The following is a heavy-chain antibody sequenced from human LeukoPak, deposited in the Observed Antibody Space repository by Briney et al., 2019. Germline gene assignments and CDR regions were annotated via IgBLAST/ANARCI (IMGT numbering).Heavy chain of an antibody. J-gene: IGHJ4*02. CDR1: GYTFISYY. Sequence: ASVKVSCKASGYTFISYYMHWVRQAPGQGLEWMGIINPSGGSTSYAQKFQGRVTMTRDTSTSTVYMGLSSLRSEDTAVYYCARSPPAVGNLDYWGQGTLVTVSS. D-gene: IGHD1-26*01. V-gene: IGHV1-46*01. CDR3: ARSPPAVGNLDY. CDR2: INPSGGST.